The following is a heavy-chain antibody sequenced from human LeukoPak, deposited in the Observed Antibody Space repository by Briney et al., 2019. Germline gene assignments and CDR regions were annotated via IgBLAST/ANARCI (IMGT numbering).Heavy chain of an antibody. J-gene: IGHJ4*02. CDR3: ARDGPYCGGDCYSDY. D-gene: IGHD2-21*02. CDR1: GFTFSSYS. CDR2: ISSSGSTI. V-gene: IGHV3-48*04. Sequence: GGSLRLSCAASGFTFSSYSMNWVRQAPGKGLEWVSSISSSGSTIYYADSVKGRFTISRDNAKNSLYLQMNSLRAEDTAVYYCARDGPYCGGDCYSDYWGQGTLVTVSS.